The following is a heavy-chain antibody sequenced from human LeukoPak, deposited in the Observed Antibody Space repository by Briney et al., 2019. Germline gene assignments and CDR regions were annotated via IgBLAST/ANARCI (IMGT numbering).Heavy chain of an antibody. Sequence: PGGSLRLSCAASGFTFSDYGMSWVRQAPGKGLEWISSISSTGGTTYYADSVKGRFTISRDNSKNTLFLHLNSLRGEDTAVYYCTRNSGWYGLSWGQGTLVTVSS. CDR1: GFTFSDYG. V-gene: IGHV3-23*01. J-gene: IGHJ1*01. D-gene: IGHD6-19*01. CDR3: TRNSGWYGLS. CDR2: ISSTGGTT.